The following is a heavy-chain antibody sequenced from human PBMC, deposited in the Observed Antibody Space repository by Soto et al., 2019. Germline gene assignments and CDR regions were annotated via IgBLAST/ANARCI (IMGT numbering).Heavy chain of an antibody. D-gene: IGHD3-9*01. Sequence: GGSLRLSCAASGFTFSSYAMSWVRQAPGKGLEWVSAISGSGGSTYYADSVKGRFTISRDNSKNTLYLQMNSLRAEDTAVYYCAKRGLDILTGSVLMGYMDVWGKGTTVTVSS. J-gene: IGHJ6*03. CDR1: GFTFSSYA. CDR3: AKRGLDILTGSVLMGYMDV. CDR2: ISGSGGST. V-gene: IGHV3-23*01.